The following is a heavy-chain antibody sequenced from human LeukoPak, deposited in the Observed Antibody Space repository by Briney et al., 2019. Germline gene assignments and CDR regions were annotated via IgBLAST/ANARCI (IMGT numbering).Heavy chain of an antibody. D-gene: IGHD3-22*01. J-gene: IGHJ4*02. CDR2: ISDSGST. Sequence: SETLSLTCVVSGGSLSTHHWSRIRQSPGRGLEWIGYISDSGSTNYNPSLKSRVTISVDTSKNQFSLMLSSVTAADTAVYYCARGYDSSAYYPFNYWGQGTLVTVSS. CDR1: GGSLSTHH. CDR3: ARGYDSSAYYPFNY. V-gene: IGHV4-59*11.